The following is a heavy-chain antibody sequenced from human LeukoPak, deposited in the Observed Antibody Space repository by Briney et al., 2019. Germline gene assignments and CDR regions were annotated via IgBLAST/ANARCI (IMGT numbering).Heavy chain of an antibody. V-gene: IGHV4-30-2*01. J-gene: IGHJ4*02. CDR1: GGSISSDAYS. D-gene: IGHD5-18*01. CDR2: IFHSGGT. CDR3: ARATAMVTYFDD. Sequence: SETLSLTCAVSGGSISSDAYSWNWIRQPPGKGLEWIGYIFHSGGTYYNPSLKSRVTMSVDRSKNQFSLRLSSVTAADAAVYYCARATAMVTYFDDWGREPWSPSPQ.